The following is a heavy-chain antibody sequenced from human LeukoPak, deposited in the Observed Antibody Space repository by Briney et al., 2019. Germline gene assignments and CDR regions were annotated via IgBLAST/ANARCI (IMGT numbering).Heavy chain of an antibody. CDR2: INHSGST. V-gene: IGHV4-34*01. D-gene: IGHD5-18*01. Sequence: SETLSLTCAVYGGSFSGHYWSWIRQPPGKGLEWIGEINHSGSTNYNPSLKSRVTISVDTSKNQFSLKLSSVTAADTAVYYCARGRRYSLLSWFDPWGQGTLVTVSS. J-gene: IGHJ5*02. CDR3: ARGRRYSLLSWFDP. CDR1: GGSFSGHY.